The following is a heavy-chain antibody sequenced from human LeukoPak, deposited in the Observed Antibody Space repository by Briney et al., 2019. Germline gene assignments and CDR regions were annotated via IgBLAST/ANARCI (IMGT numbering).Heavy chain of an antibody. CDR3: AKGATGD. Sequence: PGGSLRLSCAASGFTFSSYGMRWVRQAPGKGLEWVTFMHSDGTNKYYADSVKGRFTVSRDNSKNTLYLQMNSLRAEDTAVYYCAKGATGDWGQGTLVTVSS. V-gene: IGHV3-30*02. CDR2: MHSDGTNK. J-gene: IGHJ4*02. CDR1: GFTFSSYG. D-gene: IGHD1-26*01.